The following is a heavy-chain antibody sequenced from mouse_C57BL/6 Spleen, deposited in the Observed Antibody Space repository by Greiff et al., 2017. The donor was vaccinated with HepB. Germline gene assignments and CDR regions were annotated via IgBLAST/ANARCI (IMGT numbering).Heavy chain of an antibody. CDR3: ARRGGALWLRRRLDWYFDV. Sequence: QVTLKECGPGILQSSQTLSLTCSFSGFSLSTSGMGVSWIRQPSGKGLEWLAHIYWDDDKRYNPSLKSRLTISKDTSRNQVFLKITSVDTADTATYYCARRGGALWLRRRLDWYFDVWGTGTTVTVSS. D-gene: IGHD2-2*01. J-gene: IGHJ1*03. V-gene: IGHV8-12*01. CDR2: IYWDDDK. CDR1: GFSLSTSGMG.